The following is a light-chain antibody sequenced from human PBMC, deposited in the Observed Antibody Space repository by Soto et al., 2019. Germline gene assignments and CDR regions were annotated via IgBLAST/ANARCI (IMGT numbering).Light chain of an antibody. Sequence: QSALIQPASVSGTHGQSITISCIGTTSDFGNYNLVSWYQHYPGKAPKLIMYEGSRRPSGVSDRFSGSKSGGTASLTISGHQAEDEANYYCCSYAGNSAFLFGGGTKLTVL. J-gene: IGLJ3*02. V-gene: IGLV2-23*03. CDR3: CSYAGNSAFL. CDR1: TSDFGNYNL. CDR2: EGS.